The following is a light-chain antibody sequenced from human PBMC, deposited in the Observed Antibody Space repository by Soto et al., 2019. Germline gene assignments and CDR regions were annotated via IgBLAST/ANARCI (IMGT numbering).Light chain of an antibody. J-gene: IGKJ4*01. CDR2: GVS. V-gene: IGKV1-39*01. Sequence: DIQLTQSPSSLSASVGDEVTITCRASQGISHYLTWNQQKPGRAPTLLIYGVSTLQSGVPSRFSGGGSRTYFTLTISNLQLEDFATYYCQQSYDAQFTFGGGTRVEIK. CDR3: QQSYDAQFT. CDR1: QGISHY.